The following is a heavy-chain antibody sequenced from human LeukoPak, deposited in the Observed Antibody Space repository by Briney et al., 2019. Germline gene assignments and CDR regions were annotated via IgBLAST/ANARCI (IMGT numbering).Heavy chain of an antibody. J-gene: IGHJ3*02. D-gene: IGHD2-21*02. V-gene: IGHV1-69*05. CDR2: IIPIFGTA. CDR1: GGTFSSYA. CDR3: ARDNAGAWAAFDI. Sequence: GSSVKVSCKASGGTFSSYAISLVRQAPGQGLEWMGGIIPIFGTANYAQKFQGRVTITTDESTSTAYMELSSLRYEDTAVYYCARDNAGAWAAFDIWGQGTMVTVSS.